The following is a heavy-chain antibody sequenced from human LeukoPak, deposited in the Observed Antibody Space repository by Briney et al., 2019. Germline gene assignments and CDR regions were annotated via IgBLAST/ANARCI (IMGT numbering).Heavy chain of an antibody. CDR3: ARVMAARREDLNWFDP. J-gene: IGHJ5*02. V-gene: IGHV4-39*07. D-gene: IGHD6-6*01. CDR2: IYYSGNT. Sequence: SETLSLTCTVSGGSISSSGSYWGWIRQPPGKGLQWIGSIYYSGNTYNPSLKSRVTISVDTSKNQFSLNLTSVNAADTAVYYCARVMAARREDLNWFDPWGQGTLVTVSS. CDR1: GGSISSSGSY.